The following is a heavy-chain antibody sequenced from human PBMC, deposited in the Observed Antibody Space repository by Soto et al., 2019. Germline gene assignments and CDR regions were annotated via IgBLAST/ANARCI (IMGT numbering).Heavy chain of an antibody. CDR2: ISANNGNT. CDR1: GYTFTSYG. Sequence: QVQLVPSGAEVKKPGASVKVSCKASGYTFTSYGISWVRQAPGQGLEWMGWISANNGNTNYAQKLQGRVTMPTDTSTSTAYMELMSLRSDDTAVYYCARARGSYALDYWGQGTLVTVSS. V-gene: IGHV1-18*01. CDR3: ARARGSYALDY. D-gene: IGHD1-26*01. J-gene: IGHJ4*02.